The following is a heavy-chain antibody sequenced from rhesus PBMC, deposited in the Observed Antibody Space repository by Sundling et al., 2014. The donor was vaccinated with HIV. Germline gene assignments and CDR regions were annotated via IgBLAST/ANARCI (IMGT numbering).Heavy chain of an antibody. CDR3: AKSPTTYNYGLDS. D-gene: IGHD1-26*01. Sequence: EVQLVESGGGLVQPGGSLRLSCAASGFTFSSFGMYWVRQAPGKGLEWISSVTSGGGAPYYADSVQGRFTISRDNSKNTLSLQMNSLRTEDTAVYYCAKSPTTYNYGLDSWGQGVVVSVSS. CDR1: GFTFSSFG. CDR2: VTSGGGAP. V-gene: IGHV3S42*01. J-gene: IGHJ6*01.